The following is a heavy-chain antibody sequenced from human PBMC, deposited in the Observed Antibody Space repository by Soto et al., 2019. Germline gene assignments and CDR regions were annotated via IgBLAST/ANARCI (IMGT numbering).Heavy chain of an antibody. CDR3: GRKLAAGDH. V-gene: IGHV1-46*01. Sequence: QVQLVQSGAEVKKPGASVKVSCRTSGYTFTHYYIHWVRQAPGQGLEWLGIINPASGSTNYAQDFQGRSHFDNGTANTTGLNGPRGLEGEDNAIFFLGRKLAAGDHWGQGTLVTVSS. CDR2: INPASGST. D-gene: IGHD6-13*01. J-gene: IGHJ4*02. CDR1: GYTFTHYY.